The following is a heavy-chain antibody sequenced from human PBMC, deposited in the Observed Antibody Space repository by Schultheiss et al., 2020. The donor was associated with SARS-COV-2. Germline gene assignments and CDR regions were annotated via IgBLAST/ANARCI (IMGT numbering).Heavy chain of an antibody. D-gene: IGHD3-3*01. V-gene: IGHV4-34*01. CDR3: ARGNGYYDFWSGWKSSSVIIRSVDY. CDR2: INHSGST. Sequence: SETLSLTCAVYGGSFSGYYWSWIRQPPGKGLEWIGEINHSGSTNYNPSLKSRVTISVDTSKNQFSLKLSSVTAADTAVYYCARGNGYYDFWSGWKSSSVIIRSVDYWGQGTLVTVSS. J-gene: IGHJ4*02. CDR1: GGSFSGYY.